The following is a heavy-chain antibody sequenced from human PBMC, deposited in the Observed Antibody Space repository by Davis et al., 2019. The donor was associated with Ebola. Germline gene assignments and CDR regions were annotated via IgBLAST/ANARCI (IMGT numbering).Heavy chain of an antibody. Sequence: SETLSLTCTVSGGSISSSSYYWGWIRQPPGKGLEWIGSIYYSGRTYYNPSLKSRVTISVDTSKNQFSLKLSSVTAADTAVYYCARGDIVVVPAAIGSNWFDPWGQGTLVTVSS. J-gene: IGHJ5*02. CDR1: GGSISSSSYY. V-gene: IGHV4-39*01. D-gene: IGHD2-2*02. CDR3: ARGDIVVVPAAIGSNWFDP. CDR2: IYYSGRT.